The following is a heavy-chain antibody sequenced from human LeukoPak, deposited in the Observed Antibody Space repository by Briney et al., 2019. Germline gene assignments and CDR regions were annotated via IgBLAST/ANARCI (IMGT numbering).Heavy chain of an antibody. D-gene: IGHD1-1*01. CDR2: ISSSSSYI. Sequence: GGSLRLSCAASGFTFSSYSMNWVRQAPGKGLEWVSSISSSSSYIYYADSVKGRFTISRDNAKNSLYLQMNSLRAEDTAVYYCAKDSRTGTTGTTYYYYMDVWGKGTTVTISS. CDR3: AKDSRTGTTGTTYYYYMDV. V-gene: IGHV3-21*04. CDR1: GFTFSSYS. J-gene: IGHJ6*03.